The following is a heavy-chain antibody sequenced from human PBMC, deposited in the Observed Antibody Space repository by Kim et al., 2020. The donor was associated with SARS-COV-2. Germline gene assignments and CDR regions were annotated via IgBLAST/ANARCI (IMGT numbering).Heavy chain of an antibody. Sequence: SETLSLTCTVSGGSISSYYWSWIRQPPGKGLEWIGYIYYSGSTNYNPSLKSRVTISVDTSKNQFSLKLSSVTAADTAVYYCARGGDFWSVKNWFDPWGQGTLVTVSS. J-gene: IGHJ5*02. CDR1: GGSISSYY. CDR2: IYYSGST. CDR3: ARGGDFWSVKNWFDP. D-gene: IGHD3-3*01. V-gene: IGHV4-59*13.